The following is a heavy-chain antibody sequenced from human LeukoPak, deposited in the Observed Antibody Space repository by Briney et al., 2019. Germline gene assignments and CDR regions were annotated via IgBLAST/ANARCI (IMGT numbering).Heavy chain of an antibody. CDR1: GFTFSSYS. D-gene: IGHD6-19*01. CDR3: ARADSSIDY. J-gene: IGHJ4*02. V-gene: IGHV3-21*01. CDR2: ISSSNSYI. Sequence: GGSLRLSCAASGFTFSSYSMNWVRQAPGKGLEWVSSISSSNSYIYYADSVKGRFTISRDNAKNSLYLQMNSLRAEDTAVYYCARADSSIDYWGQGTLVTVSS.